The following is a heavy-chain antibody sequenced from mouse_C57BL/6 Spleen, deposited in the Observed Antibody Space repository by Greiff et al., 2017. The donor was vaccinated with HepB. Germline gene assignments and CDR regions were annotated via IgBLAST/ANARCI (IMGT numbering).Heavy chain of an antibody. CDR2: IYPGDGDT. Sequence: VQLVESGPELVKPGASVKISCKASGYAFSSSWMNWVKQRPGKGLEWIGRIYPGDGDTNYNGKFKGKATLTADKSSSTAYMQLSSLTSEDSAVYFCARYPIYDGYFDYWGQGTTLTVSS. CDR3: ARYPIYDGYFDY. V-gene: IGHV1-82*01. J-gene: IGHJ2*01. CDR1: GYAFSSSW. D-gene: IGHD2-3*01.